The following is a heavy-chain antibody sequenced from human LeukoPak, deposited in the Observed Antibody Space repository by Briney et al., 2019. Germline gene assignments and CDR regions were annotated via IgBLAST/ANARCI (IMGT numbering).Heavy chain of an antibody. Sequence: ASVKVSCKTSGYTFTSYYMHWVRQAPGQGLEWMGIINLSGGSTSYSQKFRGRVTMTRDTSTSTVYMELSSLRSEDTAVYYCARTLTISSLSGFDPWGQGTLITVSS. D-gene: IGHD3-3*01. CDR2: INLSGGST. CDR3: ARTLTISSLSGFDP. CDR1: GYTFTSYY. V-gene: IGHV1-46*01. J-gene: IGHJ5*02.